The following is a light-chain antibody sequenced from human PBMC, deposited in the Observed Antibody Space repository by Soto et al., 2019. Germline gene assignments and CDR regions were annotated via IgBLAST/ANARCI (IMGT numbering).Light chain of an antibody. CDR2: EVN. CDR3: SSFTRSSTYV. V-gene: IGLV2-14*01. Sequence: QSALTQPASVSGSPGQSITISCTGTSSDVGAYNFVSWYQQYPGKAPKVMIYEVNNRPSGVSNRFSGFKSGNTASLTISGLQAEDEADYYCSSFTRSSTYVFGSGTKVTVL. CDR1: SSDVGAYNF. J-gene: IGLJ1*01.